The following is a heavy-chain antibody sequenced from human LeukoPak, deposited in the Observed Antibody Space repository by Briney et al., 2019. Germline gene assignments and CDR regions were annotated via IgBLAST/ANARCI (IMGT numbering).Heavy chain of an antibody. CDR1: GFTVSSNY. CDR3: ANHYG. CDR2: ISYDGSNK. D-gene: IGHD4-17*01. J-gene: IGHJ4*02. V-gene: IGHV3-30-3*01. Sequence: SLRLSCAASGFTVSSNYMSWVRQAPGKGLEWVAVISYDGSNKYYADSVKGRFTISRDNSKNTLYLQMNSLRAEDTAVYYCANHYGWGQGTLVTVSS.